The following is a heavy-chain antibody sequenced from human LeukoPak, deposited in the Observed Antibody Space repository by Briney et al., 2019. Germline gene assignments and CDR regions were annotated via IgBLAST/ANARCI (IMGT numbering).Heavy chain of an antibody. J-gene: IGHJ4*02. CDR1: GYTFTRYG. CDR3: ARDCSGGSCYDGVDY. CDR2: ISGYNGNI. Sequence: ASVKVSCKASGYTFTRYGISWVRQAPGQGLEWMGWISGYNGNIKYQQKLQGRVTMTTDTSTSTAYMELRSLRSDDTAVYYCARDCSGGSCYDGVDYWGQGTLVTVSS. V-gene: IGHV1-18*01. D-gene: IGHD2-15*01.